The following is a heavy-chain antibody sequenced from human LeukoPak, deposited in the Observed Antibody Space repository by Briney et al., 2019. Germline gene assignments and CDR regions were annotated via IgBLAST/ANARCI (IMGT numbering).Heavy chain of an antibody. D-gene: IGHD7-27*01. V-gene: IGHV4-31*01. J-gene: IGHJ6*02. CDR2: IYYSGST. CDR3: ARDPRQLGIGTV. Sequence: SETLSLTCTVSGGSISSGGYYWSWIRQHPGKGLEWIGYIYYSGSTYYNPCRKSQAPIPVHPSKHQFSLKLRSGPAAAPAVYYCARDPRQLGIGTVWR. CDR1: GGSISSGGYY.